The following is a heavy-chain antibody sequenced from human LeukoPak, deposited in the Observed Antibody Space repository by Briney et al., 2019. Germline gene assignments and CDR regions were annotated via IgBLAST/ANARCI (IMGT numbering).Heavy chain of an antibody. Sequence: GRSLRLSCAASGFTFDNYAMHWVRQAPGKGLEWLSMISWNSGYIGYADSVKGRFTISRDNAKKSLDLQMNSLRAEDTAFYYCAKVRGTYSSGYFFDYWGQGTLVTVSS. CDR3: AKVRGTYSSGYFFDY. D-gene: IGHD6-19*01. J-gene: IGHJ4*02. CDR2: ISWNSGYI. CDR1: GFTFDNYA. V-gene: IGHV3-9*01.